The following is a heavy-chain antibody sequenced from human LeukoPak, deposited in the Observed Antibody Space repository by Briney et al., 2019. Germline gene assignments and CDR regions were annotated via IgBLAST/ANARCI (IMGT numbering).Heavy chain of an antibody. CDR3: ARLGAILYYGSGSQ. Sequence: GSLRLSCAASGFTVSSNYMSWVRQAPGKGLEWVSVIYSGGSTYYADSVKGRFTISRDNSKNTLYLQMNSLRAEDTAVYYCARLGAILYYGSGSQWGQGTLVTVSS. J-gene: IGHJ4*02. CDR2: IYSGGST. V-gene: IGHV3-53*01. D-gene: IGHD3-10*01. CDR1: GFTVSSNY.